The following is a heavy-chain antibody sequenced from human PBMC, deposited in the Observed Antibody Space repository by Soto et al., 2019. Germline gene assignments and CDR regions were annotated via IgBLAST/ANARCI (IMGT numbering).Heavy chain of an antibody. CDR1: GGTFSSYS. CDR2: IIPIFGTA. V-gene: IGHV1-69*01. CDR3: ARDGGRNSGGIDY. Sequence: QVQLVQSGAEVKKPGSSVKVSCKASGGTFSSYSINWVRQATGQGLEWMGEIIPIFGTANYAQKFQGRVTITADESTSTAYMELSSLRSEDTAVYYCARDGGRNSGGIDYWGQGTLVTVSS. J-gene: IGHJ4*02. D-gene: IGHD1-26*01.